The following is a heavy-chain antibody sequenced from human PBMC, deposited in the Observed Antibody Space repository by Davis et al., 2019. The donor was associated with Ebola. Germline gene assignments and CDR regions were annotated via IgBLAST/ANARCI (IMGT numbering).Heavy chain of an antibody. CDR1: GGSISSYY. Sequence: SETLSLTCTVSGGSISSYYWSWIRQPPGKGLEWIGYIYYSGSTNYNPSLKSRVTISVDKSKNQFSLKLSSVTAADTAVYYCASYSSGWYRDWYFDLWGRGTLVTVSS. CDR3: ASYSSGWYRDWYFDL. V-gene: IGHV4-59*12. J-gene: IGHJ2*01. CDR2: IYYSGST. D-gene: IGHD6-19*01.